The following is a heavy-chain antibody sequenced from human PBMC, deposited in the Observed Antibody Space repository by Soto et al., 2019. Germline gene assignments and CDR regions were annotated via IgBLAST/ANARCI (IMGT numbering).Heavy chain of an antibody. V-gene: IGHV3-21*01. CDR3: AIEREGYFEWLLCEFDY. J-gene: IGHJ4*02. CDR1: GFTFSSYS. CDR2: ISSSSSNI. Sequence: EVQLVESGGGLVKPGGSLRLSCAASGFTFSSYSMNWVRQAPGKGLEWVASISSSSSNIYYAASVKGRFTISRDNAKNSPYRKMDSMRAEYTAVYYSAIEREGYFEWLLCEFDYRGRGTLVAVSS. D-gene: IGHD3-3*01.